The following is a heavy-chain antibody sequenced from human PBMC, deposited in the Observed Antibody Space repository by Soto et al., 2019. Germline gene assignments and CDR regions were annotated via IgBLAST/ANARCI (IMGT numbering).Heavy chain of an antibody. D-gene: IGHD6-13*01. CDR2: IYWDDAK. Sequence: QITLKESGPTMVKPTQTLTLTCTFSGFSLTNTAVGVGWILQPPGKALEWLALIYWDDAKRYSSSLKSRLTITKHTYKNQVVRTMTHMDPVATATYYCAHRTPAAGTGWYFDLWGRGTRVTVSS. J-gene: IGHJ2*01. CDR3: AHRTPAAGTGWYFDL. V-gene: IGHV2-5*02. CDR1: GFSLTNTAVG.